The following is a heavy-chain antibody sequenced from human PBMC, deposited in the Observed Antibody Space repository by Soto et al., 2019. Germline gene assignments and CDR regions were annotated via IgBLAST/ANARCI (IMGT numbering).Heavy chain of an antibody. Sequence: QVQLVQSGVEVKKPGASVKVSCKAMGYIFTNYGLSWVRQAPGEGPEWLGWISAYNGHTKYAPKVQDRVTLTTDTSATTAYLELRSLRPDDAAVYYCVRGDGGYFDQWGQGTLVLVSS. CDR2: ISAYNGHT. CDR1: GYIFTNYG. D-gene: IGHD3-16*01. CDR3: VRGDGGYFDQ. J-gene: IGHJ4*02. V-gene: IGHV1-18*01.